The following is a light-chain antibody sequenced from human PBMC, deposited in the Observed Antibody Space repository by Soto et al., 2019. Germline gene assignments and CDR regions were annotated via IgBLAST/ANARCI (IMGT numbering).Light chain of an antibody. CDR1: QSIQTW. Sequence: DIQMTQSPSTLSASVGDRVTISCRASQSIQTWLAWYQQKPGKAPNLLIFDASDLAVGVSSMFSGSGSGAEFTLTISSLQADDFATYYCQQYASYPYTFGRGTRLEIK. J-gene: IGKJ2*01. V-gene: IGKV1-5*01. CDR2: DAS. CDR3: QQYASYPYT.